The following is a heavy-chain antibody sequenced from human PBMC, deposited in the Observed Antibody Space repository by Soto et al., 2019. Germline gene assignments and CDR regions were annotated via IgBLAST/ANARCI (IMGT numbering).Heavy chain of an antibody. J-gene: IGHJ3*02. D-gene: IGHD4-17*01. CDR1: GFTFSSYA. CDR2: ISGSGGST. Sequence: GGSLRLSCAASGFTFSSYAMSWVRQAPGKGLEWVSAISGSGGSTYYADSVKGRFTISRDNSKNTLYLQMNSLRAEDTAVYYCAKGFNDYGDYWEILGAFDIWGQGTMVTVSS. V-gene: IGHV3-23*01. CDR3: AKGFNDYGDYWEILGAFDI.